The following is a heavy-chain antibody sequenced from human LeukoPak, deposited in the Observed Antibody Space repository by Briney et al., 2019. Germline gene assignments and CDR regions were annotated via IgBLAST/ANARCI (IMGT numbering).Heavy chain of an antibody. CDR1: GFTVSSNY. J-gene: IGHJ4*02. D-gene: IGHD6-19*01. Sequence: GGSLRLACAASGFTVSSNYMSWVRQAPGKGLEGVSVIHSGGSTYYADSVKGRFTISRDNSKNMLYLQMNSLRAEDTAVYYCARDRAVAGSGPEFDYWGQGTLVTVSS. CDR2: IHSGGST. CDR3: ARDRAVAGSGPEFDY. V-gene: IGHV3-53*01.